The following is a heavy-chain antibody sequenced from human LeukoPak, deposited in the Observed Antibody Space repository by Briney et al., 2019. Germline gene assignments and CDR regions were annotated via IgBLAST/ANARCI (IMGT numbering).Heavy chain of an antibody. V-gene: IGHV3-66*01. CDR3: ARVGIAVAVADY. CDR1: GFTVSSNY. J-gene: IGHJ4*02. D-gene: IGHD6-19*01. CDR2: IYSGGST. Sequence: GGSLRLSCAASGFTVSSNYMSWVRQAPGKGLEWVSVIYSGGSTYYADSVKGRFTISRDNSKNTLYLQMNSLGAEDTAVYYCARVGIAVAVADYWGQGTLVTVSS.